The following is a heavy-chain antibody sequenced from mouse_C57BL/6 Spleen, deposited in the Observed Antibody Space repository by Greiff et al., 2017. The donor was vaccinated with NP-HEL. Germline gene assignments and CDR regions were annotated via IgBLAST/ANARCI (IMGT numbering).Heavy chain of an antibody. D-gene: IGHD1-1*01. CDR1: GYTFTSYW. Sequence: QVQLQQPGTELVKPGASVKLSCKASGYTFTSYWMHWVKQRPGQGLEWIGNINPSNGGTNYNEKFKSKATLTVDKSSSTAYMQLSSLTSEDSDVYYCAREDGSSPWFAYWGQGTLVTVSA. CDR2: INPSNGGT. CDR3: AREDGSSPWFAY. V-gene: IGHV1-53*01. J-gene: IGHJ3*01.